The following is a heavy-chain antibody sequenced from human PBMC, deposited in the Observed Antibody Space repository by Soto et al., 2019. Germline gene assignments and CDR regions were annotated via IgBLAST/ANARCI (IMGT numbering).Heavy chain of an antibody. J-gene: IGHJ4*02. Sequence: HTRTGTGGYRCSYYWSYMRHPPGKGLEWIGYIYYSGSTNYNPSLKSRVTISVDTSKNQFSLKLSSVTAADTAVYYCAGIAYCGGDCRNFDYWGQGTLVTVS. D-gene: IGHD2-21*02. V-gene: IGHV4-59*01. CDR1: GGYRCSYY. CDR2: IYYSGST. CDR3: AGIAYCGGDCRNFDY.